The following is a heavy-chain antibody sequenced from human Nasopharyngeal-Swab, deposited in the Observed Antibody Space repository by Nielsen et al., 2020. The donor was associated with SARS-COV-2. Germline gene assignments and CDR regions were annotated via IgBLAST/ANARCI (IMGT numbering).Heavy chain of an antibody. J-gene: IGHJ3*02. CDR1: GGSISSGGYY. CDR3: ARHANYDYVWGSYRPHDAFDI. CDR2: IYYSGST. D-gene: IGHD3-16*02. V-gene: IGHV4-31*03. Sequence: LRLSCTVSGGSISSGGYYWSWIRQHPGKGLEWIGYIYYSGSTYYNPSLKSRVTISIDTSKNQFSLKLSSVTAADTAVYYCARHANYDYVWGSYRPHDAFDIWSQGTMVTVSS.